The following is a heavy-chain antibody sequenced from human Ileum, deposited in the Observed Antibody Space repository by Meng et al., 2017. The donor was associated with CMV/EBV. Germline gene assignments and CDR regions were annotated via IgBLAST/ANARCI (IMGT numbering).Heavy chain of an antibody. V-gene: IGHV3-23*01. CDR2: ISGTGGTT. CDR3: ARGDSSTSWLVFDY. Sequence: ASGFPFNHYAMTWVRQAPGKGLEWFSTISGTGGTTYYAASVKGRFTISRDDSRNTLYLQMNSLRVEDTAVFYCARGDSSTSWLVFDYWGLGTLVTVSS. D-gene: IGHD6-13*01. CDR1: GFPFNHYA. J-gene: IGHJ4*02.